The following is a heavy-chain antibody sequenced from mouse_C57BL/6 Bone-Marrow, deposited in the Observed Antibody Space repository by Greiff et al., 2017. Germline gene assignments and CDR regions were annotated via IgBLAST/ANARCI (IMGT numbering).Heavy chain of an antibody. CDR1: GFTFSSYA. D-gene: IGHD5-1*01. CDR3: ERARVRYWYFDV. J-gene: IGHJ1*03. CDR2: ISDGGSYT. Sequence: EVKLMESGGGLVKPGGSLKLSCAASGFTFSSYAMSWVSQTPEKRLEWVATISDGGSYTYYPDNVKGRFTISRDNAKNNLYLQLSHLKSEDTAMYYCERARVRYWYFDVWGTGTTVTVSS. V-gene: IGHV5-4*03.